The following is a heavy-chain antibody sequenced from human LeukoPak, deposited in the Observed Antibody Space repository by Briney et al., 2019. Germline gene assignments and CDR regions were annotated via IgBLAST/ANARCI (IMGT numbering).Heavy chain of an antibody. J-gene: IGHJ1*01. V-gene: IGHV3-53*01. Sequence: GGSLRLSCAASGGTVGTNCMSWARQSPGKGLEWVSVIYSGGSTYNADSVNGRFTVSRDNSRNTLFLQMNNLRAEDTALYFCASAREYCGSAECYEYFHHWGQGTVVIVSS. CDR1: GGTVGTNC. CDR2: IYSGGST. CDR3: ASAREYCGSAECYEYFHH. D-gene: IGHD2-21*01.